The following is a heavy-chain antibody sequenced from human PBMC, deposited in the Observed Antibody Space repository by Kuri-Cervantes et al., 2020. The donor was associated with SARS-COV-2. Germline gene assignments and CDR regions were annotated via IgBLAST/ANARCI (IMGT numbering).Heavy chain of an antibody. CDR2: IIPIFGTA. CDR3: ARDRVVPGDYYYYGMDV. CDR1: GGTFSSYA. J-gene: IGHJ6*02. D-gene: IGHD2-15*01. Sequence: SVKVSCKASGGTFSSYAISWVRQAPGQGLEWMGGIIPIFGTANYAQKFQGRVTITADESTSTAYMELSSLRSEDTAVYYCARDRVVPGDYYYYGMDVWGQGTMVTVSS. V-gene: IGHV1-69*13.